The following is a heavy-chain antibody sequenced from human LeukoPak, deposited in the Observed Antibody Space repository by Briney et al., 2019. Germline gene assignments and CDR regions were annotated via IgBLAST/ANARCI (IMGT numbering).Heavy chain of an antibody. D-gene: IGHD6-6*01. CDR1: GYTFTNYF. Sequence: ASVKVSCKASGYTFTNYFIHWVRQAPGQGLEWMGLIKTSVDSASYAQSFQGRVTMTRDTSTGTVYMELSSLKSEDMAVYYCARYSSSSSLDYWGQGTLVTVSS. CDR3: ARYSSSSSLDY. J-gene: IGHJ4*02. CDR2: IKTSVDSA. V-gene: IGHV1-46*01.